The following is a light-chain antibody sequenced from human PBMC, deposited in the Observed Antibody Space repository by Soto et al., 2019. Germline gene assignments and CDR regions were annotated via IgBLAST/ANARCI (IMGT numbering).Light chain of an antibody. V-gene: IGKV4-1*01. CDR3: QQYYSTPPT. CDR1: QSVLYSSNNKNY. J-gene: IGKJ2*01. Sequence: DIVMTQSPDSLAVSLGERATINCKSSQSVLYSSNNKNYLAWYQQIPGQPPKLLIYWASTRESGVPDRFSGSASGTDFTLTISSLQAEDVAVYYCQQYYSTPPTFGQRTKLEIK. CDR2: WAS.